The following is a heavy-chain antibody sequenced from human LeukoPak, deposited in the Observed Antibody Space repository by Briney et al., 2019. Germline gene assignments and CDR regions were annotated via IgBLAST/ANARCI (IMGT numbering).Heavy chain of an antibody. CDR3: ARELMGTTATTSDY. CDR2: INPNSGGT. J-gene: IGHJ4*02. D-gene: IGHD4-17*01. V-gene: IGHV1-2*02. CDR1: GYTFTSYG. Sequence: ASVKVSCKASGYTFTSYGISWVRQAPGQGLEWMGWINPNSGGTNYAQKFQGRVTMTRDTSISTAYMELSRLRSDDTAVYYCARELMGTTATTSDYWGQGTLVTVSS.